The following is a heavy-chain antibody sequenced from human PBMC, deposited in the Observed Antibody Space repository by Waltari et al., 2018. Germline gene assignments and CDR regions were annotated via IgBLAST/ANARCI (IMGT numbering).Heavy chain of an antibody. J-gene: IGHJ6*03. D-gene: IGHD3-3*01. V-gene: IGHV1-8*01. CDR3: ARAKRRNYDFWSGYYYYMDV. CDR1: GYTFTSYD. Sequence: QVQLVQSGAEVKKPGASVKVSCKASGYTFTSYDINWVRQATGQGLGWMGWMNPNSGNTGYAQKFQGRVTMTRNTSISTAYMELSSLRSEDTAVYYCARAKRRNYDFWSGYYYYMDVWGKGTTVTVSS. CDR2: MNPNSGNT.